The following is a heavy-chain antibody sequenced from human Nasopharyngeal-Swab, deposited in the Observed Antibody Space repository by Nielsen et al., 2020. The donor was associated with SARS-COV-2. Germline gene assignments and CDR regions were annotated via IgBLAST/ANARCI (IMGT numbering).Heavy chain of an antibody. V-gene: IGHV3-21*01. J-gene: IGHJ6*02. CDR3: ARSKISPSSYCDRSCYYGSYGMDV. Sequence: LTCAVSGFIFSRYNMNWVRQAPTKGLEWVLSNSFHSSYIYYADSVKGRSTLPRDNAKKPLYLQMNSLRAEDPAVYYFARSKISPSSYCDRSCYYGSYGMDVWGQGTTVSVSS. D-gene: IGHD3-22*01. CDR1: GFIFSRYN. CDR2: NSFHSSYI.